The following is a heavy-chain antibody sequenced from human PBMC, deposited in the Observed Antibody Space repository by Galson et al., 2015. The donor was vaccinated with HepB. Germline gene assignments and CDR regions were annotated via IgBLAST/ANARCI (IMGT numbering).Heavy chain of an antibody. CDR1: GFSLSTSGMC. V-gene: IGHV2-70*11. CDR3: ARGILGGSCWYFDY. Sequence: PALVKPTQTLTLTCTFSGFSLSTSGMCVSWIRQPPGKALEWLARIDWDDDKYYSTSLKTRLTISKDTSKNQVVLTMTNMDPVDTATYYCARGILGGSCWYFDYWGQGTLVTVSS. CDR2: IDWDDDK. J-gene: IGHJ4*02. D-gene: IGHD2-15*01.